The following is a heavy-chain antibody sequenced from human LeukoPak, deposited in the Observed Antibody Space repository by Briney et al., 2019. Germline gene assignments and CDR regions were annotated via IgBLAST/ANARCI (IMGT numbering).Heavy chain of an antibody. D-gene: IGHD5-24*01. J-gene: IGHJ1*01. V-gene: IGHV4-4*07. CDR2: IYTSGST. CDR1: GGSITSYY. CDR3: ARESDGYNAEYFQH. Sequence: SETLSLTCTVSGGSITSYYWSWIRQPAGKGLEWIGRIYTSGSTNYNPSLKSRVTMSVDTSKNQFSLKLSSVTAADTAVYYCARESDGYNAEYFQHWGQGTLVTVSS.